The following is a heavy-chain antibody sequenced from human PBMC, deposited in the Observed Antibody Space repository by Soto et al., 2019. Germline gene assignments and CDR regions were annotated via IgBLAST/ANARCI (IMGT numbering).Heavy chain of an antibody. V-gene: IGHV4-39*01. CDR2: IYYSGST. CDR3: ARRERAAGTDWWFDP. J-gene: IGHJ5*02. Sequence: QLQLQESGPGLVKPSETLSLTCTVSGGSISSSSFHWGWIRQTPGKGLEWIGSIYYSGSTYYITSLKSRVTISVDTSKNQFSLRLSSVTAADTAVYYCARRERAAGTDWWFDPWGQGTLVTVSS. D-gene: IGHD6-13*01. CDR1: GGSISSSSFH.